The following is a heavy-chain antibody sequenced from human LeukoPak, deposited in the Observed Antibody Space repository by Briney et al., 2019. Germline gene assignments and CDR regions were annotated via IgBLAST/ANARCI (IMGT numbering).Heavy chain of an antibody. D-gene: IGHD2-2*02. CDR1: GYTFTSYY. CDR3: ARYGYCSSTSCYISGNWFDP. V-gene: IGHV1-46*01. Sequence: ASVKVSCKASGYTFTSYYMHWVRQAPGQGLEWMGIINPSGGSTSYAQKFQGRVTMTRDTSTSTVYVELSSLRSEDTAVYYCARYGYCSSTSCYISGNWFDPWGQGTLVTVSS. J-gene: IGHJ5*02. CDR2: INPSGGST.